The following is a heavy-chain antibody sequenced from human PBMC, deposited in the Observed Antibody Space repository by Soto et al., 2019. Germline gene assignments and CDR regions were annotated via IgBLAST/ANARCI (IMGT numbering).Heavy chain of an antibody. V-gene: IGHV4-59*08. CDR2: IYYSGST. J-gene: IGHJ4*02. D-gene: IGHD3-16*01. CDR3: ARRWGTTFDY. Sequence: PSETLSLTCTVAGGSIISYYWSWIRQPPGKGLEWIGYIYYSGSTNYNPSLKSRVTISVDTSKNQFSLKLSSVTAADTAVYYCARRWGTTFDYWGQGTLVTV. CDR1: GGSIISYY.